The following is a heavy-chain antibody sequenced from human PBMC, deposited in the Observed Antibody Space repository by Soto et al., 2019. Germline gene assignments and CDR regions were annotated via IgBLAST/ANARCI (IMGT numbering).Heavy chain of an antibody. D-gene: IGHD3-3*01. V-gene: IGHV3-33*01. J-gene: IGHJ6*02. CDR1: GFTFSSYG. CDR3: ARDGYNDFWSGSYYYYGMDV. Sequence: GGSLRLSCAASGFTFSSYGMHWVRQAPGKGLEWVAVIWYDGSNKYYADSVKGRFTISRDNSKNTLYLQMNSLRAEDTAVYYCARDGYNDFWSGSYYYYGMDVWGQGTTVTVS. CDR2: IWYDGSNK.